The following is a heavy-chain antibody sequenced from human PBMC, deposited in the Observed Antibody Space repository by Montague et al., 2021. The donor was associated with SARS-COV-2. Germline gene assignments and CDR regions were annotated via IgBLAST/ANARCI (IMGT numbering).Heavy chain of an antibody. V-gene: IGHV4-4*07. CDR1: GDSISYFY. CDR3: ARDVVAAPGTFDY. Sequence: ETLSLTCTVSGDSISYFYWSWIRQPAGKGLEWIGRVSASGSTNYNPSLNSRVTMSVDTSKKQFSLRLSPMTAADTAVYYCARDVVAAPGTFDYWGQGTLVTVSS. D-gene: IGHD6-13*01. CDR2: VSASGST. J-gene: IGHJ4*02.